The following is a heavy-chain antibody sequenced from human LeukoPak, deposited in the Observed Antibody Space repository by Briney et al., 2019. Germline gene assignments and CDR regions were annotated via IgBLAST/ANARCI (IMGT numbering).Heavy chain of an antibody. CDR1: GYTFTNFW. Sequence: GESLKISCQGSGYTFTNFWIGWVRQMPGKGLEWMGIIFPYDSDTRYSPSFQGQVTISADMSIRTAYLQWGSLKASDTAMYYCARSPGGSWSDSWGQGTLVTVSS. V-gene: IGHV5-51*01. CDR2: IFPYDSDT. D-gene: IGHD3-16*01. J-gene: IGHJ5*01. CDR3: ARSPGGSWSDS.